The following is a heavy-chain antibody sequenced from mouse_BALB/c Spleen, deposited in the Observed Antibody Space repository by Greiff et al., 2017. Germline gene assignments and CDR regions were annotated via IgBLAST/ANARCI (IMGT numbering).Heavy chain of an antibody. Sequence: EVQLVESGGGLVQPGGSRKLSCAASGFTFSSFGMHWVRQAPEKGLEWVAYISSGSSTIYYADTVKGRFTISRDNPKNTLCLQMTSLRSEDTAMYYCARSGTDYYAMDYWGQGTSVTVSS. J-gene: IGHJ4*01. V-gene: IGHV5-17*02. CDR2: ISSGSSTI. CDR3: ARSGTDYYAMDY. CDR1: GFTFSSFG. D-gene: IGHD4-1*01.